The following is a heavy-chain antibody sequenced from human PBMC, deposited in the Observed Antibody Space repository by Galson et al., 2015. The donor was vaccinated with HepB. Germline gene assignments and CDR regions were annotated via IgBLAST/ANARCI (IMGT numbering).Heavy chain of an antibody. CDR1: GYTSITYS. Sequence: SVKVSCKVSGYTSITYSISWVRQAPGQGLEWMGWITTYNGNTNYAQKFQGRVTMTTDTSTRTAYMELRSLRSDDTAIYYCASHAEEGMYCSSTNCYTTWFDPWGQGTLVTVSS. V-gene: IGHV1-18*04. CDR3: ASHAEEGMYCSSTNCYTTWFDP. D-gene: IGHD2-2*02. J-gene: IGHJ5*02. CDR2: ITTYNGNT.